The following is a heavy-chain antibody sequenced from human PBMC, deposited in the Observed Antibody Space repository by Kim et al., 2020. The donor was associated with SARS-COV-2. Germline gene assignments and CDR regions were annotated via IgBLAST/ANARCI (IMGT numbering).Heavy chain of an antibody. CDR1: GFTVSRYA. V-gene: IGHV3-23*01. J-gene: IGHJ4*02. D-gene: IGHD3-16*01. CDR2: ITNNNGKT. CDR3: AIDNASFGWPTFES. Sequence: GGSLRLSCAASGFTVSRYAMSWVRQAPGKGLEWVSAITNNNGKTYYADSVKGRFTISRDESENTVYLQMNSLRVEDTALYYCAIDNASFGWPTFESWSQG.